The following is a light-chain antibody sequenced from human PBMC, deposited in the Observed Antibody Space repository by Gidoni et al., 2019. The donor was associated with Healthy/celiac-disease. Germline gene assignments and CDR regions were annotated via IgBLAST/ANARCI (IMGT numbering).Light chain of an antibody. V-gene: IGKV1-39*01. J-gene: IGKJ3*01. CDR3: QQSYSTSEFT. CDR2: AAS. CDR1: QSISSY. Sequence: DIQMTQSPSSLSASVGDRVTITCRASQSISSYLNWYQQKPGKAPKLLIYAASSLQSGVPSRFSGSGSGTDVTLTISSLQPEDFATYYCQQSYSTSEFTFGPXTKVDIK.